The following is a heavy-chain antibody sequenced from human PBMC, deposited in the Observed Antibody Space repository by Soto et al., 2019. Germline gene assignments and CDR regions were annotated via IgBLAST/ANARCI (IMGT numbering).Heavy chain of an antibody. CDR1: GFSFSSYG. D-gene: IGHD3-16*01. CDR2: ISWNSGSI. Sequence: VQLVESGGDVVYPGRSLRLSCTGSGFSFSSYGMHWVRQAPGKGLEWVSGISWNSGSIGYADSVKGRFTISRDNAKNSLYLQMNSLRAEDTALYYCAKDLREGGVGFDYWGQGTLVTVSS. CDR3: AKDLREGGVGFDY. J-gene: IGHJ4*02. V-gene: IGHV3-9*01.